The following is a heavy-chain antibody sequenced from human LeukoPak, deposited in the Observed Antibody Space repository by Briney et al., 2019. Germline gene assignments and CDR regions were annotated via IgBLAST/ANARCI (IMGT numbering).Heavy chain of an antibody. Sequence: PGGSLRLSCAASGFTLSSYGMNWVRQAPGKGLEWVSGISGSGGGTYYADSVKGRFTISRAHSKNTLYLQMNRLRAEDPAVYYCAKSGRVSGYDSVNHYMDVWGRGTTVTISS. CDR1: GFTLSSYG. J-gene: IGHJ6*03. CDR2: ISGSGGGT. D-gene: IGHD5-12*01. V-gene: IGHV3-23*01. CDR3: AKSGRVSGYDSVNHYMDV.